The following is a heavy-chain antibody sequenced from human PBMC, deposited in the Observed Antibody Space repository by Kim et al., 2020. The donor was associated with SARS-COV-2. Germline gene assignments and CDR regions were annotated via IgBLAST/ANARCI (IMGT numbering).Heavy chain of an antibody. CDR3: AKGGYCSSTSCSYYYYGMDV. CDR1: GFTFSSYG. J-gene: IGHJ6*02. CDR2: ISYDGSNK. D-gene: IGHD2-2*01. Sequence: GGSLRLSCAASGFTFSSYGMHWVRQAPGKGLEWVAVISYDGSNKYYADSVKGRFTISRDNSKNTLYLQMNSLRAEDTAVYYCAKGGYCSSTSCSYYYYGMDVWGQGTTVTVSS. V-gene: IGHV3-30*18.